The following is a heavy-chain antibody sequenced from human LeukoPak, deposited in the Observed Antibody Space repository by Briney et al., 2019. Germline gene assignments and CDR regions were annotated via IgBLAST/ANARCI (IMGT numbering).Heavy chain of an antibody. CDR2: IKEDGSVK. Sequence: GGSLRLSCTASGFTFSTHWMTWVRQPPGKGLEWVANIKEDGSVKYYVDTVKGRFTISRDNTKNALYLQMNSLRADDTAVYFCARDSTWQLDYWGQGTLITVSS. J-gene: IGHJ4*02. CDR1: GFTFSTHW. CDR3: ARDSTWQLDY. V-gene: IGHV3-7*03. D-gene: IGHD5-12*01.